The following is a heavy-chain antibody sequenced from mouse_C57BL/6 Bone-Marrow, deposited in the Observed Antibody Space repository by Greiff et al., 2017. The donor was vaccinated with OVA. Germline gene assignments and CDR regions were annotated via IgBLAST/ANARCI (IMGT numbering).Heavy chain of an antibody. D-gene: IGHD1-1*01. CDR2: INPSNGGT. CDR3: AFYYGSSYRYFDV. CDR1: GYTFTSYW. Sequence: QVQLQQPGTELVKPGASVKLSCKASGYTFTSYWMHWVKQRPGQGLEWIGDINPSNGGTNYNEKFKSKATLTVDKSSSTAYMHLSSLTSEDSAVYYCAFYYGSSYRYFDVWGTGTTVTVSS. V-gene: IGHV1-53*01. J-gene: IGHJ1*03.